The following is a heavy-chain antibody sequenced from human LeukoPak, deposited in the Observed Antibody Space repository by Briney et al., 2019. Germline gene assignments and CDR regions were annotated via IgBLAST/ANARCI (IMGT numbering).Heavy chain of an antibody. V-gene: IGHV3-7*01. D-gene: IGHD4-17*01. CDR3: AREGPTTVTTDY. J-gene: IGHJ4*02. CDR1: GFTFSSYW. Sequence: GGSLRLSCIASGFTFSSYWLSCVRQAPGKGLEWVANIKQDGSEKYYVDSVKGRFTISRDNAKNSLYLQMNSLRAEDTAVYYCAREGPTTVTTDYWGQGTLVTVSS. CDR2: IKQDGSEK.